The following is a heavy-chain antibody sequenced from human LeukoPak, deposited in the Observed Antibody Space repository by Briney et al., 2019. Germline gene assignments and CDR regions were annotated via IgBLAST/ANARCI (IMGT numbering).Heavy chain of an antibody. CDR1: GGSFSGYY. D-gene: IGHD3-10*01. CDR3: ARGLLWFGELYWFDP. J-gene: IGHJ5*02. V-gene: IGHV4-34*01. Sequence: PSETLSPTCAVYGGSFSGYYWSWIRQPPGKGLEWIGEINHSGSTNYNPSLKSRVTISVDTSKNQFSLKLSSVTAADTAVYYCARGLLWFGELYWFDPWGQGTLVTVSS. CDR2: INHSGST.